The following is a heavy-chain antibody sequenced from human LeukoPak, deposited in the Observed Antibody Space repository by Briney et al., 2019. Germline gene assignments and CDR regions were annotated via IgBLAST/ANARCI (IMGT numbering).Heavy chain of an antibody. Sequence: PSETLSLTCTVSGGSISSYYWSWIRQPPGKGLEWIGYIYYSGSTNYNPSPKSRVTISVDTSKNQFSLKLSSVTAADTAVYYCASSERGFLGPNTYYFDYWGQGTLVTVSS. CDR2: IYYSGST. D-gene: IGHD3-3*01. J-gene: IGHJ4*02. CDR1: GGSISSYY. V-gene: IGHV4-59*01. CDR3: ASSERGFLGPNTYYFDY.